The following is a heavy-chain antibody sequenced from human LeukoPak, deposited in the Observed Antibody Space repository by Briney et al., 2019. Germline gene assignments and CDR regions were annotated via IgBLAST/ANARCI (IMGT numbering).Heavy chain of an antibody. CDR1: GYSFTTYW. V-gene: IGHV5-51*01. CDR3: ARQAGDSSGYYPYFDY. CDR2: IYPGDSDT. Sequence: GESLKISCKGSGYSFTTYWIGRVRQMPGEGLEWMGIIYPGDSDTRYSPSFQGQVSISADKSITTAYLQWSSLKASDTAMYYCARQAGDSSGYYPYFDYWGQGTLVTVSS. J-gene: IGHJ4*02. D-gene: IGHD3-22*01.